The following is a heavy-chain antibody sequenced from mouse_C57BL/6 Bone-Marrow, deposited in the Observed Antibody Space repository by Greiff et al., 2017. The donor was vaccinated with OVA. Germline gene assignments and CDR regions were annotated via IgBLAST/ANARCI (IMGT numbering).Heavy chain of an antibody. D-gene: IGHD1-1*01. CDR1: GFNIKDDY. Sequence: EVQLQQSGAELVRPGASVKLSCTASGFNIKDDYMHWVKQRPEQGLEWIGWIDPENGDTEYASKFQGKATITADTSSNTAYLQLSSLTSEDTAVYYCTTPPYYYGSSPPYAMDYWGQGTSVTVSS. V-gene: IGHV14-4*01. J-gene: IGHJ4*01. CDR3: TTPPYYYGSSPPYAMDY. CDR2: IDPENGDT.